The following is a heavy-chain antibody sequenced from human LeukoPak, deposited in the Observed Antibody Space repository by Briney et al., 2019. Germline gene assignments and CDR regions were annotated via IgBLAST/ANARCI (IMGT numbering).Heavy chain of an antibody. CDR1: GFTFSLSW. Sequence: GGSLRLSCAASGFTFSLSWMHWIRQAPGKGLEWVSYISSSGSTIYYADSVKGRFTISRDNAKNSLYLQMNSLRAEDTAVYYCAITKDAAIPFDYWGQGTLVTVSS. V-gene: IGHV3-11*01. D-gene: IGHD2-21*02. J-gene: IGHJ4*02. CDR2: ISSSGSTI. CDR3: AITKDAAIPFDY.